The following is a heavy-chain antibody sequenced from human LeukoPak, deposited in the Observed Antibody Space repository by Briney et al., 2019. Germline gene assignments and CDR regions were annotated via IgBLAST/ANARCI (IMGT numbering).Heavy chain of an antibody. D-gene: IGHD4-17*01. CDR2: ISPSGGIT. V-gene: IGHV3-23*01. CDR3: ANPPTVTKIRFDS. Sequence: GGSLRLSCAASGFTFSSHGMNWVRQAPGKGLEWVSGISPSGGITYYTDSVKGRFTISRDNSKNTVSLQMNSLRGEDTAVYYCANPPTVTKIRFDSWGQGTLVTVSS. J-gene: IGHJ5*01. CDR1: GFTFSSHG.